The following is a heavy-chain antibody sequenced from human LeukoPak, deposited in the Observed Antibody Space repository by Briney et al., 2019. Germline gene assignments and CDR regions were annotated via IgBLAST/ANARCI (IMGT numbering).Heavy chain of an antibody. V-gene: IGHV1-46*01. CDR2: INPSGGST. Sequence: GASVKVSCKASGYTFTNYYMHWVRQAPGQGLEWMGIINPSGGSTSYAQKFQGRVTMTRDTSTSTVYMELSSLRSEDTAVYYCARSIAAAGTDWYFDLWGRGTLVTVSS. D-gene: IGHD6-13*01. CDR1: GYTFTNYY. J-gene: IGHJ2*01. CDR3: ARSIAAAGTDWYFDL.